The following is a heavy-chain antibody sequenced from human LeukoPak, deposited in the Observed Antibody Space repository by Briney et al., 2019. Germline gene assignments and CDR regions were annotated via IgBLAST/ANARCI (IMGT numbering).Heavy chain of an antibody. V-gene: IGHV1-69*05. CDR2: IIPIFGTA. CDR3: ARGVSSSSNGYAFDI. D-gene: IGHD6-6*01. J-gene: IGHJ3*02. Sequence: GASVKVSCKASGGTFSSYAVSWVRQAPGQGLEWMGGIIPIFGTANYTQKFQGRVTITTDESTSTAYMELSSLRSEDTAVYYCARGVSSSSNGYAFDIWGQGTMVTVSS. CDR1: GGTFSSYA.